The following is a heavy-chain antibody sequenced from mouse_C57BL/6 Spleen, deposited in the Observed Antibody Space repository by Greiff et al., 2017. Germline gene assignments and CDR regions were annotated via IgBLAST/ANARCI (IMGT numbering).Heavy chain of an antibody. CDR2: INPSSGYT. V-gene: IGHV1-4*01. D-gene: IGHD1-1*01. CDR3: AKSQITTVPHYYAMDY. Sequence: QVQLQQSGAELVRPGASVKMSCKASGYTFTSYTMHWVNQRPGQGLEWIGYINPSSGYTKYNQTFKDKATLTADKSSSTAYMQLSSLPSEDSAVYYCAKSQITTVPHYYAMDYWGQGTSVTVSS. CDR1: GYTFTSYT. J-gene: IGHJ4*01.